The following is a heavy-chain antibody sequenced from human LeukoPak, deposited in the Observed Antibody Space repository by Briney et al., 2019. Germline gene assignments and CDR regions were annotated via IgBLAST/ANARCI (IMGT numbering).Heavy chain of an antibody. CDR2: ISYDGSNK. CDR3: ARDRGYFDWLEAFDI. D-gene: IGHD3-9*01. CDR1: GFTFSSYA. Sequence: GRSLRLSCAASGFTFSSYAMHWVRQAPGKGLEWVAVISYDGSNKYYADSVKGRFTISRDNSKNTLYLQMNSLRAEDTAVYYCARDRGYFDWLEAFDIWGQGTMVTVSS. V-gene: IGHV3-30-3*01. J-gene: IGHJ3*02.